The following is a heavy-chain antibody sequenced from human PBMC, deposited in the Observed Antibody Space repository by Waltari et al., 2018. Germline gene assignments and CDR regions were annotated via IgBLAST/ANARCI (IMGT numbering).Heavy chain of an antibody. CDR3: ARGWRDYVSAFDS. J-gene: IGHJ3*02. D-gene: IGHD4-17*01. CDR1: GGSISSYY. Sequence: QVQLQESGPGLVKPSETLSLTCTVSGGSISSYYWSWIRQPPGKGLEWIGYSYYSGSTNYNPSLKSRVTISVDTSKNQFSLKLSSVTAADTAVYYCARGWRDYVSAFDSWGQGTMVTVSS. V-gene: IGHV4-59*01. CDR2: SYYSGST.